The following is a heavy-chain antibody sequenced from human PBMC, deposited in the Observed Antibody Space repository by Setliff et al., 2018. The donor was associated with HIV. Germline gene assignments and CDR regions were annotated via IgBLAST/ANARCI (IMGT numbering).Heavy chain of an antibody. CDR2: ASPSGGTT. J-gene: IGHJ4*02. Sequence: GGSLRLSCQASDLAFSSYAMSWVRQAPGKGLEWVSIASPSGGTTYYADSVKGRFTISRDNSKSTLYLQMSSLKTEDTAVYYCAKPRRYYFDHWGQGTLVTVSS. V-gene: IGHV3-23*01. CDR3: AKPRRYYFDH. CDR1: DLAFSSYA.